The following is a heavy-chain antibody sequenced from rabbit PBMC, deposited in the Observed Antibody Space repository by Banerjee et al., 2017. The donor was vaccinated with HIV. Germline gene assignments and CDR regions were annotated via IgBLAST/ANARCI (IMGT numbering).Heavy chain of an antibody. CDR3: VRDSSGWGADL. CDR2: IYPGFGIT. V-gene: IGHV1S7*01. Sequence: QLVETGGGLVQPGGSLTLSCKASGFDFSSYYMSWVRQAPGKGLEWIGIIYPGFGITNYASWVNGRFTISRDNAQNTLYLQLNSLTAADTATYFCVRDSSGWGADLWGQGTLVTV. J-gene: IGHJ4*01. D-gene: IGHD4-1*01. CDR1: GFDFSSYY.